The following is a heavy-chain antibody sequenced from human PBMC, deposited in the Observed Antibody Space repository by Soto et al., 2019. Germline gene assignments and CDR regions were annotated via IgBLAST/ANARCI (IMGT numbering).Heavy chain of an antibody. D-gene: IGHD2-15*01. CDR2: IIPIFGTA. V-gene: IGHV1-69*01. CDR1: GGTFSSYA. Sequence: QVQLVQSGAEVKKPGSSVKVSCTASGGTFSSYAISWVRQAPGQGLEWMGGIIPIFGTANYAQKFQGRVTITEDESTGTADMELSSLRSEDRAVDYCARGDCRGGSGYSWYFDYWGQGTLVTGSS. CDR3: ARGDCRGGSGYSWYFDY. J-gene: IGHJ4*02.